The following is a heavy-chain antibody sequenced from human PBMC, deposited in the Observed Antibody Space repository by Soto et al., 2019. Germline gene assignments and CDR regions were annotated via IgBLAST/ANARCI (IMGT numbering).Heavy chain of an antibody. V-gene: IGHV4-31*03. J-gene: IGHJ6*02. CDR3: ARERGSYGYYYGMDV. Sequence: ASETLSLTCTVSGGSISSGGYYWSWIRQHPGKGLEWIGYIYYSGSTYYNPSLKSRVTISVDTSKNQFSLKLSSVTAADTAVYYCARERGSYGYYYGMDVWGQGTTVTVSS. CDR2: IYYSGST. CDR1: GGSISSGGYY. D-gene: IGHD1-26*01.